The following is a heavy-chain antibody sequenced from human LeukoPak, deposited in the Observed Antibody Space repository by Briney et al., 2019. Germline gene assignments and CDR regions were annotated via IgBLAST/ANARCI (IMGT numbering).Heavy chain of an antibody. V-gene: IGHV4-34*01. Sequence: PSETLSLTCAVYGGSFSGYYWSWIRQPPGKGLEWIGEINHSGSTNYNPSLKSRVTISVDTSKNQFSLKRSSVTAADTAVYYCARIRRGYCSGGSCPYFDYWGQGTLVTVSS. D-gene: IGHD2-15*01. J-gene: IGHJ4*02. CDR1: GGSFSGYY. CDR2: INHSGST. CDR3: ARIRRGYCSGGSCPYFDY.